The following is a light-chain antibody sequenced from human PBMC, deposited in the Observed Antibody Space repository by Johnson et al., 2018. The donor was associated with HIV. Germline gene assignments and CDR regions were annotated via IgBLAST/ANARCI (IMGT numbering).Light chain of an antibody. V-gene: IGLV1-51*01. CDR1: SSNIGNNY. CDR2: DNN. CDR3: GTWDSSLSAGV. Sequence: SVLTQPPSVSAAPGQTVTISCSGSSSNIGNNYVSWYQQLPGTAPKLLIYDNNKRPSGIPDRFSGSKSGTSATLGITGLQTGDEADYYCGTWDSSLSAGVFGTGTKVTGL. J-gene: IGLJ1*01.